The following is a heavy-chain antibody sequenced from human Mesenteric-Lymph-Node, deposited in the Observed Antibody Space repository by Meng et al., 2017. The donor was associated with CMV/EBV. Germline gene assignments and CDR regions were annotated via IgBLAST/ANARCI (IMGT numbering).Heavy chain of an antibody. CDR2: INSYSGNT. D-gene: IGHD3-22*01. V-gene: IGHV1-2*02. CDR3: ARGSDHHDRSGYYLLDY. Sequence: ASVKVSCKASGYTFSDYYMHWVRQAPGQGLEWMGWINSYSGNTDYAQKFQGRVTMTRDTSISTAYMELSRLTSDDTAVYYCARGSDHHDRSGYYLLDYWGQGTLVTAPQ. J-gene: IGHJ4*02. CDR1: GYTFSDYY.